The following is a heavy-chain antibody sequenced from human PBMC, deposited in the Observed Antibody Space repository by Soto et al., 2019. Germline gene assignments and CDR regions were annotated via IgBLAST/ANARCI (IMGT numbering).Heavy chain of an antibody. D-gene: IGHD3-3*02. V-gene: IGHV1-69*12. CDR2: IMPIFRTP. Sequence: VQLEQSGAEVKKPGSSVKVSCKASGGTFSNSAISWVRQVPGQGLEWMGGIMPIFRTPDYAQKFQGRVTITADESTTTAYMELSGLKPDDTAVYYCARDKDRSQLGGNYYYILDVWGQGTTVTVSS. CDR3: ARDKDRSQLGGNYYYILDV. J-gene: IGHJ6*02. CDR1: GGTFSNSA.